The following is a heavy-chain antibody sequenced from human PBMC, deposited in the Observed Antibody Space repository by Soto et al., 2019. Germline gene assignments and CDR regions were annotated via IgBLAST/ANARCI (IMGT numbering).Heavy chain of an antibody. CDR2: IVVVSGNT. CDR1: GFTFISSA. V-gene: IGHV1-58*01. J-gene: IGHJ4*02. CDR3: AADYYDTNGYYYDY. D-gene: IGHD3-22*01. Sequence: ASVKVSCKASGFTFISSAVQWVRQARGQRLEWIGWIVVVSGNTNYAQKFQERVTITRDMSTSTAYMELSSLRSEDTAVYYCAADYYDTNGYYYDYWGQGTLVTVSS.